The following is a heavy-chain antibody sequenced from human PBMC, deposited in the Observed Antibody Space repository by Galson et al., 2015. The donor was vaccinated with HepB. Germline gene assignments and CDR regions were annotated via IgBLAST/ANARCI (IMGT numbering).Heavy chain of an antibody. D-gene: IGHD3-22*01. CDR1: GFTFSNYA. J-gene: IGHJ2*01. V-gene: IGHV3-64*01. Sequence: SLRLSCAASGFTFSNYAMRWVRQAPGKGPEYVSALTGNGGTTHYANSVKGRFTISGDISRNTMYLQTDSLRPEDMAVYYCARERESSGYFGYFDLWGRGTPVIVSS. CDR2: LTGNGGTT. CDR3: ARERESSGYFGYFDL.